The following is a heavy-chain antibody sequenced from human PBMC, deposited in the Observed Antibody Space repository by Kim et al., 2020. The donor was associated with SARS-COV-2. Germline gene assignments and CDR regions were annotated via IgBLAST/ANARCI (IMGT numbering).Heavy chain of an antibody. D-gene: IGHD3-22*01. CDR3: ARGASRLTYYYDSSGYRFDY. Sequence: SVKVSCKASGGTFSSYAISWVRQAPGQGLEWMGGIIPIFGTANYAQKFQGRVTITADESTSTAYMELSSLRSEDTAVYYCARGASRLTYYYDSSGYRFDYWGQGTLVTVSS. J-gene: IGHJ4*02. CDR1: GGTFSSYA. CDR2: IIPIFGTA. V-gene: IGHV1-69*13.